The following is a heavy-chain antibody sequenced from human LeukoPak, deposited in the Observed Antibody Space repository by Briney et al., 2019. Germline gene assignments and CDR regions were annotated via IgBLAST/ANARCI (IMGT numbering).Heavy chain of an antibody. CDR1: GFTFSVYY. V-gene: IGHV3-11*01. Sequence: GGTLRLSCAVSGFTFSVYYMSWVRQAPGKGLEWLSYISSSGDDICYADSVKGQGRFTISRDNAKNSPHLQINSLRAEDTAVYFCARNHPSRNDGWHLFDYWGRGTLVTVSS. CDR3: ARNHPSRNDGWHLFDY. J-gene: IGHJ4*02. D-gene: IGHD1-1*01. CDR2: ISSSGDDI.